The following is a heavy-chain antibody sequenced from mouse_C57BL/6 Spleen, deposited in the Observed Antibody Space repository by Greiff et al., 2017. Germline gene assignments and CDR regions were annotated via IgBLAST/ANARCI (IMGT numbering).Heavy chain of an antibody. Sequence: VQLQQSGAELVRPGASVKLSCTASGFNIKDDYMHWVKQRPEQGLEWIGWIDPENGDTEYASKFQGKATITADTSSNTAYLQLSSLTSEDTAVYYCTRIGDSSDGDYGGQGTTLTVSS. D-gene: IGHD1-1*01. CDR3: TRIGDSSDGDY. CDR1: GFNIKDDY. CDR2: IDPENGDT. V-gene: IGHV14-4*01. J-gene: IGHJ2*01.